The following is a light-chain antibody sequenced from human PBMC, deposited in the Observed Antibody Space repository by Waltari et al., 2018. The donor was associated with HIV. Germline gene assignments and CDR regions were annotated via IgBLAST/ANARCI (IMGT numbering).Light chain of an antibody. J-gene: IGLJ2*01. CDR1: SSNIGSNY. V-gene: IGLV1-47*01. CDR2: RNN. Sequence: QSVLTQPPSASGTPGPRVTIACSGSSSNIGSNYVYWYQQLPGTAPKLLIYRNNQRPSGVPDRFSGSKSGTSASLAISGLRSEDEADYYCAAWVDSLSVVFGGGTKLTVL. CDR3: AAWVDSLSVV.